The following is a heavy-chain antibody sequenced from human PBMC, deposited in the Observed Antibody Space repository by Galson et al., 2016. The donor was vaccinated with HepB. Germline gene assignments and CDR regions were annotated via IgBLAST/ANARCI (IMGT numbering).Heavy chain of an antibody. J-gene: IGHJ6*02. D-gene: IGHD3-3*01. CDR1: GGSTFTYY. CDR2: ISYSGTT. CDR3: ARGFTYYDFWSGYSTKSYHYYGMDV. Sequence: SETLSLTCTVSGGSTFTYYWNWIRQPPGKGLEWIGHISYSGTTNYNPSLKSRVTMSVDTSKNQFSLKLSSVTAADTAVYYCARGFTYYDFWSGYSTKSYHYYGMDVWGQGTTVSVSS. V-gene: IGHV4-59*01.